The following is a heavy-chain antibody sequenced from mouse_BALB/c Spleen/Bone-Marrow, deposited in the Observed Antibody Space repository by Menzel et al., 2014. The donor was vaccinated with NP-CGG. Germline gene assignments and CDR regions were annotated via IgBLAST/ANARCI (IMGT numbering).Heavy chain of an antibody. V-gene: IGHV2-5-1*01. J-gene: IGHJ3*01. CDR1: GFSLTSYG. CDR2: LWRGGST. Sequence: VQLVESGPSLVQPSQCLSITCTVSGFSLTSYGVHWVRQSPGKGLEWLGVLWRGGSTDYNAAFMSSRSITKVNSKSQVFFKMNSLQAEDTAIYYCARNGRFDGWFAYWGQGTLVTVSA. CDR3: ARNGRFDGWFAY.